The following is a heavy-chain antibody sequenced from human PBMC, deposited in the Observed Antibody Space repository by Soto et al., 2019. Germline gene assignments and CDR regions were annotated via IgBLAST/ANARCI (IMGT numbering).Heavy chain of an antibody. V-gene: IGHV3-7*05. CDR2: IRGDGGVE. D-gene: IGHD3-16*02. Sequence: DVQVMESGGGLVQPGESLRLSCAASGFTFSYYWMTWVRQAPGKGLEGVANIRGDGGVEHYLDSVKGRFSVSRDNANDSLYLQMNSLRIEDTAVYYCARDATYRDSNFSYDVFDIWGQGTMVTVSS. CDR3: ARDATYRDSNFSYDVFDI. CDR1: GFTFSYYW. J-gene: IGHJ3*02.